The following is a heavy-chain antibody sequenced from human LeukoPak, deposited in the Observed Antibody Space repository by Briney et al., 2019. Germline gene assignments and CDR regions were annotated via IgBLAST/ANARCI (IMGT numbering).Heavy chain of an antibody. J-gene: IGHJ4*02. V-gene: IGHV1-18*01. CDR1: GYTFTSYG. CDR2: ISANNPNT. CDR3: ARAQYCSRGNCYDLDY. D-gene: IGHD2-15*01. Sequence: ASVKVSCKASGYTFTSYGISWLRQAPGQGLEWMGWISANNPNTDYAPKFQGRVTMTTDTSTSTAYMELRSLRSDDTVVFYCARAQYCSRGNCYDLDYWGQGTLVTVSS.